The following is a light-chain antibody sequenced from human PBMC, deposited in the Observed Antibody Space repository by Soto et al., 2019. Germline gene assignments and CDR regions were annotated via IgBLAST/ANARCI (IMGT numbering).Light chain of an antibody. V-gene: IGKV3-20*01. CDR2: GPS. J-gene: IGKJ1*01. CDR3: HQYATSPQT. Sequence: EILLTQSPGTLSLSPGERATLSCRASQSVPKNYLAWYQQKPGQAPRLLISGPSSRATGIPDRFSGSGSGTDFTLTISRLEPEDFAVYYCHQYATSPQTFGQGTKVGIK. CDR1: QSVPKNY.